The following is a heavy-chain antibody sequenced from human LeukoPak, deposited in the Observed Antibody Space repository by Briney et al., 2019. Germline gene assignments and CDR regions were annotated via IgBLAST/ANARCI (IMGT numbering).Heavy chain of an antibody. CDR2: ISPTGSTT. V-gene: IGHV3-74*01. D-gene: IGHD6-6*01. CDR1: GFSFSGHW. J-gene: IGHJ4*02. Sequence: GGSLRLSCTASGFSFSGHWMHWVRQLPGKGLVWVSRISPTGSTTSYADSVKGRFTVSRDNAKNTLYLQVNNLRAEDTAVYYCARGPNSNWSGLDFWGQGTLLTVSS. CDR3: ARGPNSNWSGLDF.